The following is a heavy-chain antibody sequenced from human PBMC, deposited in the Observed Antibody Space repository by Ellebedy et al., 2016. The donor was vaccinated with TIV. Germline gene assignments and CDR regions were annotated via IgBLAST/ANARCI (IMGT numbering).Heavy chain of an antibody. V-gene: IGHV4-31*03. CDR3: ARGLYAGGAYYKGMEY. CDR2: IYNSGNT. CDR1: GGSISSGGYY. Sequence: SETLSLTXTVSGGSISSGGYYWSWIRQHPGKGLEWIGYIYNSGNTYYNPSLRSRLHISVDTSKNHFSLKLTSVTAADTAVYYCARGLYAGGAYYKGMEYWGQGTLVTVSS. J-gene: IGHJ4*02. D-gene: IGHD3-10*01.